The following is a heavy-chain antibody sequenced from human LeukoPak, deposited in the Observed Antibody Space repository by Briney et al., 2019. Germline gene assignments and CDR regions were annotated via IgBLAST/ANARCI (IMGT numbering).Heavy chain of an antibody. CDR1: GYTFTSYG. J-gene: IGHJ6*02. CDR3: AREQPTVYSSRNAGYYYYGMDV. V-gene: IGHV1-18*01. CDR2: ISAYNGNT. Sequence: ASVKVSCKASGYTFTSYGISWVRQAPGQGLEWMGWISAYNGNTNYAQKLQGRVTMTTDTSTSTAYMELRSLRSDDTAVYYCAREQPTVYSSRNAGYYYYGMDVWGQGTTVTVSS. D-gene: IGHD6-13*01.